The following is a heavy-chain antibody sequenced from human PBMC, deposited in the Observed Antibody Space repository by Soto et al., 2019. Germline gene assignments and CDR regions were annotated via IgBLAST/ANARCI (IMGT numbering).Heavy chain of an antibody. CDR2: IRHKPRSYTT. D-gene: IGHD6-13*01. Sequence: QPGGSLRLSCAASGFSLSDHYMDWVRQAPGKGLEWVGRIRHKPRSYTTEYAASVKGRFTISRDDSQNLLYLQMSSLNTEDTAVYYCARAAPAGDFDCWGRGTLVTVSS. V-gene: IGHV3-72*01. J-gene: IGHJ4*02. CDR3: ARAAPAGDFDC. CDR1: GFSLSDHY.